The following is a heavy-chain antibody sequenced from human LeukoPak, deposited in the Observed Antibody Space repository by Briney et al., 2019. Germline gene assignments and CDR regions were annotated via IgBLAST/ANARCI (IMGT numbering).Heavy chain of an antibody. Sequence: GGSLRLSCAASGFTFSSYAMSWVRQAPGKGLEWVSAISGSGGSTYYADSVKGRFTISRDNSKNTLYLQMNSLRAEDTAVYYCAKSPYQGPAARGAHFDYWGQGTLVTVSS. J-gene: IGHJ4*02. CDR1: GFTFSSYA. CDR2: ISGSGGST. CDR3: AKSPYQGPAARGAHFDY. V-gene: IGHV3-23*01. D-gene: IGHD2-2*01.